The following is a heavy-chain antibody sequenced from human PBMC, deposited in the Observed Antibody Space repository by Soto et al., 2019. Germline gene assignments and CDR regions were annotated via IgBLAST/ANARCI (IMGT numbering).Heavy chain of an antibody. J-gene: IGHJ4*02. V-gene: IGHV4-39*07. CDR3: ATRPPGGGYFGVFDY. CDR1: GGSVSSSSYS. Sequence: SETLSLTCTVSGGSVSSSSYSWGWIRQPPGKGLEWIGAIYYSENTYYNPSLMSRVTISVDTSKNQFSLKLSSVTAADTAVYYCATRPPGGGYFGVFDYWSQGTLVTVSS. D-gene: IGHD2-21*01. CDR2: IYYSENT.